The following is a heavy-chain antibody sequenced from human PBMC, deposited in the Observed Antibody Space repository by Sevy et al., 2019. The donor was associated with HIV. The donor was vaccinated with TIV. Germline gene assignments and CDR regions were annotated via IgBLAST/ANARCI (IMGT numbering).Heavy chain of an antibody. D-gene: IGHD1-7*01. V-gene: IGHV4-38-2*02. CDR3: ARDHNWNYAEEWFDP. J-gene: IGHJ5*02. Sequence: SETQSLTCTVSVYSISSGYNWGWIRQPPGKGLEWIASIYHRGSTYYNPSLKSRVTISADTSTNQLSLRLNSVTAADTAVYYCARDHNWNYAEEWFDPWGQGTLVTVSS. CDR2: IYHRGST. CDR1: VYSISSGYN.